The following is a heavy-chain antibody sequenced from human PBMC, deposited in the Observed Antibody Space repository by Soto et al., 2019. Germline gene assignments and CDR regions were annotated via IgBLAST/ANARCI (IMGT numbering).Heavy chain of an antibody. CDR3: ARAAFDTAMVLSAFDI. CDR1: GYTFTSYA. D-gene: IGHD5-18*01. CDR2: INAGNGNT. J-gene: IGHJ3*02. V-gene: IGHV1-3*01. Sequence: QVQLVQSGAEVKKPGASGKVSCKASGYTFTSYAMHWVRQAPGQRLEWMGWINAGNGNTKYSQKFQGRVTITRDTSASTAYMELSSLRSEDTAVYYCARAAFDTAMVLSAFDIWGQGTMVTVSS.